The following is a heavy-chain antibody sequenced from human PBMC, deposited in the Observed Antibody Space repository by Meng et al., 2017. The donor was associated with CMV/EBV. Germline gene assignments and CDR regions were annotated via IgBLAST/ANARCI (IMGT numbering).Heavy chain of an antibody. CDR3: ASLHIAVAGTPFDY. V-gene: IGHV4-59*12. D-gene: IGHD6-19*01. Sequence: GSLRLSCTVSGGSISSYYWSWIRQPPGKGLEWIGYIYYSGSTNYNPSLKSRVTISVDTSKNQFSLKLSSVTAADTAVYYCASLHIAVAGTPFDYWGQGTLVTVSS. CDR1: GGSISSYY. J-gene: IGHJ4*02. CDR2: IYYSGST.